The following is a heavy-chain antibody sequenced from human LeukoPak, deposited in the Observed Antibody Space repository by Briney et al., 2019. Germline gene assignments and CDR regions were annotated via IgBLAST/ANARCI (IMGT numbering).Heavy chain of an antibody. J-gene: IGHJ4*02. CDR3: ARDNWVGSSGWYRFDY. D-gene: IGHD6-19*01. Sequence: GGSLRLSCAASGFTFSSYSMNWVRQAPGKGLVWVSRINSDGSNTNYADSVKGRFTISRDNAKNTLYLQMNSLGADDTAVYYCARDNWVGSSGWYRFDYWGQGTLVTVSS. CDR2: INSDGSNT. V-gene: IGHV3-74*01. CDR1: GFTFSSYS.